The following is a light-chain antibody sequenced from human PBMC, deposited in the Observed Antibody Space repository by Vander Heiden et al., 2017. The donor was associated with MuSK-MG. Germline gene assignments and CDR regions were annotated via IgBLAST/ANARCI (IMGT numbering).Light chain of an antibody. CDR2: GAS. V-gene: IGKV1-39*01. CDR1: QNIGKF. CDR3: QKSYRYPIT. J-gene: IGKJ5*01. Sequence: DIQMTQSPSSLSASVGDRIIITCRASQNIGKFLNWYQQKPGKAPNLLIYGASSLQFGVPARFSGSGSGTDFTLTINSVQPEDFATYYCQKSYRYPITFGQGTRLEIK.